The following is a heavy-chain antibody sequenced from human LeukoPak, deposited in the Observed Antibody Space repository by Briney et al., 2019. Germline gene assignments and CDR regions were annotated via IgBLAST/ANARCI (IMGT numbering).Heavy chain of an antibody. D-gene: IGHD1-26*01. CDR1: GFTFSSYG. V-gene: IGHV3-30*18. CDR2: ISYDGSNK. Sequence: GGSLRLSCAASGFTFSSYGMHWVRQAPGKGLEWVAVISYDGSNKYYADSVKGRFTISRDNSKNTLYLQMNSLRAEDTAVYYCAKDHKVGATNLDYWGQGTLVTVSS. J-gene: IGHJ4*02. CDR3: AKDHKVGATNLDY.